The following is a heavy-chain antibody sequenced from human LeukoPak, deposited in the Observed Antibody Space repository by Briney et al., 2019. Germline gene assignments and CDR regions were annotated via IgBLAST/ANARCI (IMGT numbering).Heavy chain of an antibody. CDR1: GGTFSSYA. D-gene: IGHD2-15*01. CDR2: IIPIFGTA. V-gene: IGHV1-69*13. CDR3: AREAATSGPVYFDY. Sequence: ASVKVSCTASGGTFSSYAISWVRQAPGQGLEWMGGIIPIFGTANYAQKFQGRVTITADESTSTACMELSSLRSEDTAVYYCAREAATSGPVYFDYWGQGTLVTVSS. J-gene: IGHJ4*02.